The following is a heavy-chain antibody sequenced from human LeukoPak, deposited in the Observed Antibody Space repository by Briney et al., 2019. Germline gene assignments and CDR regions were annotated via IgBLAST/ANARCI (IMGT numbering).Heavy chain of an antibody. Sequence: PSETLSLTCTVSGGSISSYYWSWIRQPPGKGLEWIGYIYYSGSTNYNPSLKSRVTISVDTSKNQFSLKLSSETAADTAVYYCAGGIAAAGDYFDYWGQGTLVTVSS. CDR3: AGGIAAAGDYFDY. J-gene: IGHJ4*02. CDR1: GGSISSYY. CDR2: IYYSGST. V-gene: IGHV4-59*08. D-gene: IGHD6-13*01.